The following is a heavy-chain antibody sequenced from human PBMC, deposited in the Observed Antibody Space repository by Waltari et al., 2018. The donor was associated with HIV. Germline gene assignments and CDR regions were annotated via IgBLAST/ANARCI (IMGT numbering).Heavy chain of an antibody. J-gene: IGHJ3*01. Sequence: QVQLQESGPRLVKPSDTLSLMCSVSGFSITSYHWSWLRQSSRKGLAWIGDIASRGSTNYTPSLQSRASISVDKSKNLFSLKLASVTAADTAIYYCARGLDLYSNGWFDTFDFWGRGTRVTVSS. D-gene: IGHD6-19*01. CDR3: ARGLDLYSNGWFDTFDF. CDR2: IASRGST. V-gene: IGHV4-59*07. CDR1: GFSITSYH.